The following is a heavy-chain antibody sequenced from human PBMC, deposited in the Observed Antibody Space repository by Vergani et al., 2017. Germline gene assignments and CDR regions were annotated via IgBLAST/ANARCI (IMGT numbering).Heavy chain of an antibody. Sequence: QVQLQQWSAGLLKPSETLSLTCAVYGGSFSGYYWSWIRQPPGKGLEWIGEINHSGSTNYNPSLKSRVTISVDTSKNQFSLKLSSVTAADTAVYYCARHLAAAGPFDYWGQGTLVTVSS. CDR2: INHSGST. CDR3: ARHLAAAGPFDY. V-gene: IGHV4-34*01. CDR1: GGSFSGYY. D-gene: IGHD6-13*01. J-gene: IGHJ4*02.